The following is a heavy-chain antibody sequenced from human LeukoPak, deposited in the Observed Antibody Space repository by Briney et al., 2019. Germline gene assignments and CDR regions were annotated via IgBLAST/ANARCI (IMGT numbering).Heavy chain of an antibody. CDR2: IMGSGGST. D-gene: IGHD5-18*01. CDR1: GFTFNSYA. J-gene: IGHJ4*02. CDR3: AKDVIKGSPLWVDYFDY. V-gene: IGHV3-23*01. Sequence: GGSLRLSCAASGFTFNSYALSWVRQAPGKGLGGVSGIMGSGGSTYYADSVKGRFTVSRDNSKNTLYMQMNSLRVEDTAVYYCAKDVIKGSPLWVDYFDYWGQGTLVTVSS.